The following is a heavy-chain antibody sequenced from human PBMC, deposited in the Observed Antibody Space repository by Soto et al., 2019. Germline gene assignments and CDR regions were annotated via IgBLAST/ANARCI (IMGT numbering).Heavy chain of an antibody. CDR2: VSPDHGNA. Sequence: QVRVVQSGAEVKKPGASVKVSCKTSGYTFTDYDINWVRQAPGQGLEWMGWVSPDHGNAGYARQFQGRITMTSDTSINTVFMELTNLRPADTAVYYCAVTTGYWGQGTKVTVSS. CDR1: GYTFTDYD. CDR3: AVTTGY. J-gene: IGHJ4*02. D-gene: IGHD4-17*01. V-gene: IGHV1-8*01.